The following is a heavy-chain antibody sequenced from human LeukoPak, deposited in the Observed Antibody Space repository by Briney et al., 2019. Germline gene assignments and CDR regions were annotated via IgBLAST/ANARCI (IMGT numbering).Heavy chain of an antibody. CDR3: ARDQGSGWYDLSY. D-gene: IGHD6-19*01. CDR1: GGTFSSYA. J-gene: IGHJ4*02. Sequence: SVKVSCKASGGTFSSYAISWVRQAPGQGLEWMGGIIPIFDTANYAQKFQGRVTITAEKSTSTAYMELSSLRSEDTAVYYCARDQGSGWYDLSYWGQGTLVIVSS. V-gene: IGHV1-69*06. CDR2: IIPIFDTA.